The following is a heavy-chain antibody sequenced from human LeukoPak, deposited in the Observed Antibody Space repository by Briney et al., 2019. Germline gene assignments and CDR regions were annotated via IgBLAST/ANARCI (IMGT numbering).Heavy chain of an antibody. D-gene: IGHD3/OR15-3a*01. CDR1: GFTFSSYW. CDR2: IKQDGSEE. J-gene: IGHJ4*02. CDR3: ARHMDWKFDY. V-gene: IGHV3-7*01. Sequence: PGGSLRLSCAPSGFTFSSYWMTWVRQAPGKGLEWVANIKQDGSEEYYVDSVKGRFTISKDNAKNSLYLQMNSLRAEDTAVYYCARHMDWKFDYWGQGTLVTVSS.